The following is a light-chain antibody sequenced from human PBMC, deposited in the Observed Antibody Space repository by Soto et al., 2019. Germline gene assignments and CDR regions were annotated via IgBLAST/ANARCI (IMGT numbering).Light chain of an antibody. J-gene: IGLJ1*01. CDR1: SSNIGAGLH. Sequence: QSVLTQPPSVSGAPGQRVTISCTGSSSNIGAGLHVHWYQQLPGTAPKLLIPGNNNRPSGVPDRFSGSKSGTSASLAITGLQVEDEADYYCQSFDSSLSALVFGTGTKVTVL. CDR3: QSFDSSLSALV. V-gene: IGLV1-40*01. CDR2: GNN.